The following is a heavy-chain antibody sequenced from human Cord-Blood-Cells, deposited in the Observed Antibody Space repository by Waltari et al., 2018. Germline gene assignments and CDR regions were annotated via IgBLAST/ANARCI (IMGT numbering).Heavy chain of an antibody. CDR1: GYSISSGYY. J-gene: IGHJ3*02. Sequence: QVQLQESGPGLVKPSETLSLTCAVSGYSISSGYYWGWIRQPPGKGLEWIGSIYHSGSTYHNPSLKSRVTISVDTSKNQFSLKLSSVTAADTAVYYCATSNDPDAFDIWGQGTMVTVSS. V-gene: IGHV4-38-2*01. D-gene: IGHD1-1*01. CDR3: ATSNDPDAFDI. CDR2: IYHSGST.